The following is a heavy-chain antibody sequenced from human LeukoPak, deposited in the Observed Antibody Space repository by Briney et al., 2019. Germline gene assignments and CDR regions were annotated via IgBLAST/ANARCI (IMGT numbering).Heavy chain of an antibody. Sequence: SETLSLTCAVSGYSISSGYYWGWIRQPPGKGLEWIGSIYHSGSTYYNPSLKSRVTISVDTSKNQFSLKLSSVTAADTAVYYCAGTYCSSTSCYTEYWGQGTLVTVSS. D-gene: IGHD2-2*01. J-gene: IGHJ4*02. CDR2: IYHSGST. CDR1: GYSISSGYY. V-gene: IGHV4-38-2*01. CDR3: AGTYCSSTSCYTEY.